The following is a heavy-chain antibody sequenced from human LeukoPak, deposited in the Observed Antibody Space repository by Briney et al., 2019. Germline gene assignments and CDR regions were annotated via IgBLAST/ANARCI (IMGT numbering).Heavy chain of an antibody. CDR2: INPNSGDT. CDR1: GYSFTGYY. J-gene: IGHJ3*02. D-gene: IGHD3-10*01. Sequence: GASVKVSCKTSGYSFTGYYIHWVRQAPGQGLEWMGRINPNSGDTVYAQKFQGRVTMTRNTSINTAYMELSSLRSEDTAVYFCARGHYFDTFDIWGQGTRVSVSS. CDR3: ARGHYFDTFDI. V-gene: IGHV1-8*02.